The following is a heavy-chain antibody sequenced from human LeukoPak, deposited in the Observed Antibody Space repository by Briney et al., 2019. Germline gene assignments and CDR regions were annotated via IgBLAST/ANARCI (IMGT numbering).Heavy chain of an antibody. J-gene: IGHJ4*02. D-gene: IGHD6-19*01. CDR3: AKDSSLSYSSGWSDY. CDR2: ISGSGGST. Sequence: GGSLRLSCAASGFTFATYAMIWVRQAPGKGLEWVSAISGSGGSTYYADSVRGRFTISRDNAKNSLYLQMNSLRAEDTALYYCAKDSSLSYSSGWSDYWGQGTLVTVSS. V-gene: IGHV3-23*01. CDR1: GFTFATYA.